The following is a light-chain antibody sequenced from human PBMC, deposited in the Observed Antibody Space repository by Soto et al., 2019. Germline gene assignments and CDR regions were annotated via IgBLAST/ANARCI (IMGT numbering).Light chain of an antibody. J-gene: IGLJ1*01. V-gene: IGLV1-44*01. CDR3: AAWDDSLNGCV. CDR2: SDN. CDR1: SSNIGTYR. Sequence: QAVVTQPPSASGTPGQRVTISCSGSSSNIGTYRVSWYQHFPGTAPRLLIYSDNQRPSGVPDRFSASKSGASASLAISGLQSEDEAYFYSAAWDDSLNGCVFGTGTKLTVL.